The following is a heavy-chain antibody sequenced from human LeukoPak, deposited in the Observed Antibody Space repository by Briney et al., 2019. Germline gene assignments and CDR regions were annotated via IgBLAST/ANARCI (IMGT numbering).Heavy chain of an antibody. CDR1: GVSISSYD. CDR2: FYTSGST. V-gene: IGHV4-4*07. CDR3: ARDRYYYDSSSYRFDY. J-gene: IGHJ4*02. D-gene: IGHD3-22*01. Sequence: PSETLFLTCRVSGVSISSYDWSWIRQPAGKGLEWIARFYTSGSTNYNPSLKSRVTMSVDTSKNHFSLKLSSVTAADTAVYYCARDRYYYDSSSYRFDYWGQGTLVTVSS.